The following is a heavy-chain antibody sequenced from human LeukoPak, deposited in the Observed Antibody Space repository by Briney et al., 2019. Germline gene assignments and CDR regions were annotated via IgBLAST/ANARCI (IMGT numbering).Heavy chain of an antibody. D-gene: IGHD1-7*01. CDR3: ARVMGNYASDY. Sequence: GGSLRLSCAASGFSFSDYYMSWIRQAPGEGLEWVSYISSSVDTMSYADSVKGRFTISRDNAKNSLYLQMSSLRAEDAAIYYCARVMGNYASDYWGQGALVTVSS. CDR1: GFSFSDYY. J-gene: IGHJ4*02. CDR2: ISSSVDTM. V-gene: IGHV3-11*04.